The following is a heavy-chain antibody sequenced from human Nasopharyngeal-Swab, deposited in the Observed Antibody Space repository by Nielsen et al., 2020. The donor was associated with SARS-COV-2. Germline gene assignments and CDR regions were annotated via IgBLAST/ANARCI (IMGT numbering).Heavy chain of an antibody. CDR1: RNTFNAYF. Sequence: ASVQVSCKASRNTFNAYFLHWAGQPPGQGLEWMGRISPNSGATDYAQKFQGRVTVTRDTSTSVVYMELSGLTADDSAMYFCATDNGGSYAFYSWGQGTLVTVSS. J-gene: IGHJ4*02. CDR3: ATDNGGSYAFYS. CDR2: ISPNSGAT. D-gene: IGHD3-16*01. V-gene: IGHV1-2*06.